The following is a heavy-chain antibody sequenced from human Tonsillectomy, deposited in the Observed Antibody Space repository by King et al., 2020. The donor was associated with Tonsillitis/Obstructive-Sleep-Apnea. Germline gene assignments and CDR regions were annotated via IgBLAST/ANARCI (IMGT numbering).Heavy chain of an antibody. CDR3: ASRAGYYYYMDV. V-gene: IGHV4-39*01. CDR2: IYYSGST. J-gene: IGHJ6*03. CDR1: GGSISSSSYY. D-gene: IGHD3-10*01. Sequence: QLQESGPGLVKPSETLSLTCTVSGGSISSSSYYWGWIRQPPGKGLEWIGSIYYSGSTYYNPSLKSRVTISVDTSKNQFSLKLSSVTAADTAVYYCASRAGYYYYMDVWGKGTTVTVSS.